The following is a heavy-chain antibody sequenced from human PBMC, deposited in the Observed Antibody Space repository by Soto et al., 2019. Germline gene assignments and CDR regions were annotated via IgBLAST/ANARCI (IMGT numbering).Heavy chain of an antibody. V-gene: IGHV3-30*04. D-gene: IGHD5-12*01. CDR3: AKGRGYSGYFNGETDS. CDR2: ISYDGRDE. Sequence: WGSLRLSCAASGFTFSSYAVQWVRQAPGKGLEWVAIISYDGRDEDYADSVKGRFTISRDNSRSTLYLQMNSLRPEDTAVYYCAKGRGYSGYFNGETDSWGQGILVTVSS. CDR1: GFTFSSYA. J-gene: IGHJ4*02.